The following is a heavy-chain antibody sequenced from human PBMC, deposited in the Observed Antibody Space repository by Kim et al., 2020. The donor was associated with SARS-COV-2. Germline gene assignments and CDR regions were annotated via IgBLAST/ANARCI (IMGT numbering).Heavy chain of an antibody. CDR1: GFPFSTYW. CDR2: IKYDGSDK. J-gene: IGHJ6*02. V-gene: IGHV3-7*05. CDR3: ARGRLGGYAMDV. D-gene: IGHD5-18*01. Sequence: GGSLRLSCAASGFPFSTYWMYWVRQAPGKGLEWLVNIKYDGSDKYYVDSVKGRFTVSRDNAKNSLYLHMTSLRAEDTAVYFCARGRLGGYAMDVWGQGTTVTVSS.